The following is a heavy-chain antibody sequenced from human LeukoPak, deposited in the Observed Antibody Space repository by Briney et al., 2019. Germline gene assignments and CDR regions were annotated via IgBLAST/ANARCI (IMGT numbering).Heavy chain of an antibody. CDR3: AYQSTVTSSFDY. V-gene: IGHV1-46*01. CDR2: INPSGGST. CDR1: GYTFTSYY. J-gene: IGHJ4*02. Sequence: ASVKVSCKASGYTFTSYYMHWVRQAPGQGLEWMGIINPSGGSTSYAQKFQGRVTMTRDTSTNTVYMELSSLRSEDTAVYYCAYQSTVTSSFDYWGQGTLVTVSS. D-gene: IGHD4-17*01.